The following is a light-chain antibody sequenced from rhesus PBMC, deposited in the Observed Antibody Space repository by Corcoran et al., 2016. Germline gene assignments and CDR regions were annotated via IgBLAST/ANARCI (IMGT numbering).Light chain of an antibody. CDR3: LQYTSWPYS. CDR1: LSLSIW. Sequence: DIQMTQSPSSLSASVGDTVTITCRASLSLSIWLDWYQQIPGKAPKVLIYKASSLQSGVPSRFSGTGAGTDFTLTISSLQPEDFATYCCLQYTSWPYSFGQGTKVEI. V-gene: IGKV1-22*01. J-gene: IGKJ2*01. CDR2: KAS.